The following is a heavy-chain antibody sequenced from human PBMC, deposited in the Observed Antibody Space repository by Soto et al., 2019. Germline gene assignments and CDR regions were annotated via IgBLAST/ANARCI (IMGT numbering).Heavy chain of an antibody. CDR3: AYFTALNYYYGMDV. Sequence: EVQLLESGGGLVQPGGSLRLSCAASGFTFTNYAMSWVRQAPGKGLEWVSAISGSGSSTYYADSVKGRFTISRDDSENTLFLQMNSLRAEGTAVYYCAYFTALNYYYGMDVWGQGTTVTVSS. J-gene: IGHJ6*02. D-gene: IGHD1-26*01. V-gene: IGHV3-23*01. CDR2: ISGSGSST. CDR1: GFTFTNYA.